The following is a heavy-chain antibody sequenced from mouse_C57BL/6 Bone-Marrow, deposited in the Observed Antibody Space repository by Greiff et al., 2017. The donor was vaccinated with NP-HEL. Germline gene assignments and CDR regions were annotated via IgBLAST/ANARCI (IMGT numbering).Heavy chain of an antibody. V-gene: IGHV5-6*01. CDR1: GFTFSSYG. CDR2: ISSGGSYT. D-gene: IGHD1-3*01. Sequence: EVQGVESGGDLVKPGGSLKLSCAASGFTFSSYGMSWVRQTPDKRLEWVATISSGGSYTYYPDSVKGRFTISRDNAKNTLYLQMSSLKSEDTAMYYCARHNFFNWYFDVWGTGTTVTVSS. J-gene: IGHJ1*03. CDR3: ARHNFFNWYFDV.